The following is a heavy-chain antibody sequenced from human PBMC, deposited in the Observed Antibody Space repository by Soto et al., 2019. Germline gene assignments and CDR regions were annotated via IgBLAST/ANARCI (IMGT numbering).Heavy chain of an antibody. CDR3: ARDRGILTGYSYY. D-gene: IGHD3-9*01. CDR1: GFTFSSYS. Sequence: GGSLRLSCAASGFTFSSYSMNWVRQSPGKGLEWVSSISSSSSYIYYADSVKGRFTISRDNAKNSLYLQMNSLRAEDTAVYYCARDRGILTGYSYYWGQGTLVTVS. CDR2: ISSSSSYI. J-gene: IGHJ4*02. V-gene: IGHV3-21*01.